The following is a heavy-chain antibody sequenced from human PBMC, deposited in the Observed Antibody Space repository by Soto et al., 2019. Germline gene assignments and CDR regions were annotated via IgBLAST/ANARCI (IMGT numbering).Heavy chain of an antibody. CDR2: IIPILGIA. D-gene: IGHD3-10*01. Sequence: QVQLVQSGAAVKKPGSSVKVSCKASGGTFSSYTISWVRQAPGQGLEWMGRIIPILGIANYAQKFQGRVTITADKSTSAAHMELSSLRSEDTAVYYCARDHHYYGSGSYDYWGQGTLVTVSS. J-gene: IGHJ4*02. CDR1: GGTFSSYT. V-gene: IGHV1-69*08. CDR3: ARDHHYYGSGSYDY.